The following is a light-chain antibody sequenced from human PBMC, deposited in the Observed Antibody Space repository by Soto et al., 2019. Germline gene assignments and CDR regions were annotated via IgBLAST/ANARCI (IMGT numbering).Light chain of an antibody. J-gene: IGKJ1*01. CDR1: QSVSSN. V-gene: IGKV3-15*01. CDR3: QQYNNWTRT. CDR2: GAF. Sequence: EIVMSQSPATLSVSPGERATLSCRARQSVSSNLAWYQQKPGQAPRLLIYGAFTRATGIPARFSGSGSGTEYTLTISSLQSEDFAVYYCQQYNNWTRTFGQGTKVDIK.